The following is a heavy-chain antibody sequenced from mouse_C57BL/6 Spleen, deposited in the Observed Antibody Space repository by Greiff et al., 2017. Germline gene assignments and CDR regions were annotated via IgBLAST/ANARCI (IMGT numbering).Heavy chain of an antibody. Sequence: VKLQQSGAELMKPGASVKLSCKATGYTFTGYWIEWVKQRPGHGLEWIGEILPGSGSTNYNEKFKGKATFTADPSSNTASLQLSSLTTEDSAIYYCASPYSNVTYYAMDDWGQGTSVTVSS. J-gene: IGHJ4*01. CDR3: ASPYSNVTYYAMDD. CDR1: GYTFTGYW. D-gene: IGHD2-5*01. CDR2: ILPGSGST. V-gene: IGHV1-9*01.